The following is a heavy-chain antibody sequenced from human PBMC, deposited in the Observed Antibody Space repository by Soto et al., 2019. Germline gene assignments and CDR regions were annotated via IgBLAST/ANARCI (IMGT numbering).Heavy chain of an antibody. J-gene: IGHJ4*01. CDR1: GDSVSSNSAG. CDR2: TYYRSKWYY. Sequence: QVQLQQSGPGLVKPSQTLSLTCAITGDSVSSNSAGWSWVRQSPSRGLEWLGRTYYRSKWYYEYAVSVRGRITINPDTSKNKYSLPPNSVTPEDTAVYFYARGEQYSGRIFDYWGQGTLVTVSS. V-gene: IGHV6-1*01. D-gene: IGHD1-26*01. CDR3: ARGEQYSGRIFDY.